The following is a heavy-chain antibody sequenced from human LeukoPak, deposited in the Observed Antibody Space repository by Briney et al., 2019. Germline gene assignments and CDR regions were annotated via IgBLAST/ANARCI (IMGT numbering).Heavy chain of an antibody. V-gene: IGHV1-69*01. J-gene: IGHJ5*02. D-gene: IGHD2-2*01. CDR2: IIPVFGTT. CDR1: GDTFSSYA. CDR3: ARQEYQLLSWFDP. Sequence: SSVKVSCKASGDTFSSYAIAWVRQAPGQGLEWMGGIIPVFGTTNYAQKFQGRVTITADESTSTVYMELSSLRSEDTAMYFCARQEYQLLSWFDPWGQGTLVTVSS.